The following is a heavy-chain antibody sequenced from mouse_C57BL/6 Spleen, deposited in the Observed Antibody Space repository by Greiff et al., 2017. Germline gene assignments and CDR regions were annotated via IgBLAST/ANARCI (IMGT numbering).Heavy chain of an antibody. CDR2: IDPSDSYT. J-gene: IGHJ2*01. Sequence: VQLQQPGAELVRPGTSVKLSCKASGYTFTSYWMHWVKQRPGQGLEWIGVIDPSDSYTNYNQKFKGKATLTVDTSSSTAYMQLSSLTSEDSAVYYCARVNGTHFDDWGKGTTLTVSS. CDR1: GYTFTSYW. CDR3: ARVNGTHFDD. D-gene: IGHD2-1*01. V-gene: IGHV1-59*01.